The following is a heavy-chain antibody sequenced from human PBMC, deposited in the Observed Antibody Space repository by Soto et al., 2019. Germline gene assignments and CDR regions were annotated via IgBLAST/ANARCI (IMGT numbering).Heavy chain of an antibody. CDR3: ARGFRDSSASVFDY. Sequence: SETLSLTCTVSGGSISSGGYYWSWIRQHPGKGLEWIGYIYYSGSTYYNPSLKSRVTISVDTSKNQFSLKLSSVTAADTAVYYCARGFRDSSASVFDYWGQGTLVTVSS. J-gene: IGHJ4*02. CDR1: GGSISSGGYY. D-gene: IGHD3-22*01. V-gene: IGHV4-31*03. CDR2: IYYSGST.